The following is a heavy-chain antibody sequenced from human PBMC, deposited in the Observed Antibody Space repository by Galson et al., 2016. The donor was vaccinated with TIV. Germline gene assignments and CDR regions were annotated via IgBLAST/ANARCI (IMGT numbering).Heavy chain of an antibody. CDR2: IIPMIGTP. CDR1: GDTFNSYG. J-gene: IGHJ6*02. CDR3: ARVVLAYSNYDGYYHGMDV. D-gene: IGHD4-11*01. V-gene: IGHV1-69*06. Sequence: SVKVSCKASGDTFNSYGIAWVRQAPGQGLEWMGGIIPMIGTPKYAQKFQGRVTITADKSTSTAYMELSSLRSEDTARYYYARVVLAYSNYDGYYHGMDVWGQGTTVTVSS.